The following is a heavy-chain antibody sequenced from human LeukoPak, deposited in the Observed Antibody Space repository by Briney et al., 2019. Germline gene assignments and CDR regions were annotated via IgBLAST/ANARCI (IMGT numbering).Heavy chain of an antibody. D-gene: IGHD3-22*01. V-gene: IGHV4-59*01. CDR2: IYYSGST. CDR3: ARGSWYYDSSGYPY. J-gene: IGHJ4*02. CDR1: GGSISSYY. Sequence: SETLSLTCTVSGGSISSYYWSWLRQPPGKGLEGIGYIYYSGSTDYNPSLKSRVTISVDTSKNQFSLKLSSVTAADTAVYYCARGSWYYDSSGYPYWGQGTLVTVSS.